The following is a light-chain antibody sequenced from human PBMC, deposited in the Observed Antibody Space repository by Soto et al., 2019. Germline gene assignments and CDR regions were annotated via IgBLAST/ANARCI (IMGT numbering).Light chain of an antibody. CDR2: DVS. Sequence: QSALTQPASVSGSPGQSITISCTGTSSDVGGYNYVSWYQQHPGKAPKLMIYDVSNRPSGVSNRFSGSKSGNTASLTISGLEDEDEADYYCRSYTSSSTPYVFGSGTKVTVL. CDR1: SSDVGGYNY. V-gene: IGLV2-14*01. CDR3: RSYTSSSTPYV. J-gene: IGLJ1*01.